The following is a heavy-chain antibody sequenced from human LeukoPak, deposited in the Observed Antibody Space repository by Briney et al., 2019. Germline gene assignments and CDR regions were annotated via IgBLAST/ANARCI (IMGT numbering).Heavy chain of an antibody. D-gene: IGHD5-12*01. J-gene: IGHJ4*02. CDR1: GGSISSSSYY. CDR2: IDYSGRA. Sequence: SETLSLTCTVSGGSISSSSYYWGWIRQPPGKGLEWIGYIDYSGRANYSPSLKSRVTISLDTSNNQFSLKFNSVTAADTAVYYCARALATMFFDYWGQGTLVTVST. CDR3: ARALATMFFDY. V-gene: IGHV4-61*05.